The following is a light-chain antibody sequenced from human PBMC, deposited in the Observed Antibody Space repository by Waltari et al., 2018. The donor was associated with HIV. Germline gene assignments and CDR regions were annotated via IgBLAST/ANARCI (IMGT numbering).Light chain of an antibody. CDR2: DVS. J-gene: IGLJ1*01. CDR1: SSDVGGYNY. Sequence: QSALTQPASVSGSPGQSITISCTGTSSDVGGYNYVSWYHQHPGKAPKLMIYDVSNRPSGVSNRFSGSNAGDRASLTISELEAEDEADYYCSSYTSSSTPYVFGTGTKVT. V-gene: IGLV2-14*01. CDR3: SSYTSSSTPYV.